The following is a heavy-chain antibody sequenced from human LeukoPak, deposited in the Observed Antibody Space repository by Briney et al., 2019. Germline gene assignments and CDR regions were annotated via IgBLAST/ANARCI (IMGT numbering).Heavy chain of an antibody. Sequence: PGGSLRLSCAASGFTVSSNYMSWVRQAPGKGLEWVSVIYSGGSTYYADSVKGRFTISRHNSKNTLYLQMNSLRAEDTAVYYCASATGKYYDSSGYYHFDYWGQGTLVTVSS. D-gene: IGHD3-22*01. CDR2: IYSGGST. CDR1: GFTVSSNY. J-gene: IGHJ4*02. V-gene: IGHV3-53*04. CDR3: ASATGKYYDSSGYYHFDY.